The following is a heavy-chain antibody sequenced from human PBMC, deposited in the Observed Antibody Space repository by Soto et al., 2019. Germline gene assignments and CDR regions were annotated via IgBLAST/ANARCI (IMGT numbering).Heavy chain of an antibody. CDR1: GYTFTTYY. CDR3: ARNRASGLDI. D-gene: IGHD6-25*01. CDR2: INPSGGST. V-gene: IGHV1-46*01. Sequence: QVQLVQSGAEVNEPGASVKVSCKASGYTFTTYYIHWVRQAPGQGLEWMGFINPSGGSTSYSRKFQGRVTMTRDTSTSTVYMELSSLRSEATAVYYCARNRASGLDIWGQGTMVTVAS. J-gene: IGHJ3*02.